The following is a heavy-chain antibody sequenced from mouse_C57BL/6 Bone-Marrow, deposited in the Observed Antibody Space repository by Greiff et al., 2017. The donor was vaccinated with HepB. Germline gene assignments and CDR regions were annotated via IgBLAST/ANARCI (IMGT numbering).Heavy chain of an antibody. CDR3: VRHAYYYAMDY. J-gene: IGHJ4*01. Sequence: EVQGVESGGGLVQPKGSLKLSCAASGFSFNTYAMNWVRQAPGKGLEWVARIRSKSNNYATYYADSVKDRFTISRDDSESMLYLQMNNLKTEDTAMYYCVRHAYYYAMDYWGQGTSVTVSS. CDR2: IRSKSNNYAT. CDR1: GFSFNTYA. V-gene: IGHV10-1*01.